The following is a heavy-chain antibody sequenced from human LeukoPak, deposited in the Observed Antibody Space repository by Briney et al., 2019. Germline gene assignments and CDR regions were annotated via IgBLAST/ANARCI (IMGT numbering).Heavy chain of an antibody. CDR2: IRSKANSYAT. CDR1: GFTFSASA. V-gene: IGHV3-73*01. Sequence: GGSLRLSCAASGFTFSASAMHRVRQASGKGLEWVDRIRSKANSYATAYAASVKGRFTISRDDSKNTAYLQMNSLKTEDTAVYYCTRHDSSGFVYWGQGTLVTVSS. J-gene: IGHJ4*02. CDR3: TRHDSSGFVY. D-gene: IGHD6-19*01.